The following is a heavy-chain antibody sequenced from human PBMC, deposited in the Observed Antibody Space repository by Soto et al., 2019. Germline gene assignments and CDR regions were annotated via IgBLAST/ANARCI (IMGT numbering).Heavy chain of an antibody. D-gene: IGHD2-15*01. Sequence: QITLKESGPPLVKPTQTLTLTCTFSGFSLSTSGVGVGWIRQPPGKALEWLALIYWDDDKRYSPSLKSRLTIAKDTSKTQVVLTMTHMDPVDTATYYCAHRPSYCSGGSCYSGFDYWGQGTLVTVSS. V-gene: IGHV2-5*02. CDR2: IYWDDDK. CDR3: AHRPSYCSGGSCYSGFDY. J-gene: IGHJ4*02. CDR1: GFSLSTSGVG.